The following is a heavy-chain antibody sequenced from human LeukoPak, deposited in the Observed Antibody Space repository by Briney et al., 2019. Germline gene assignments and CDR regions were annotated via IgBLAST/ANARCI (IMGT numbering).Heavy chain of an antibody. J-gene: IGHJ4*02. D-gene: IGHD5-18*01. CDR2: IYTSGST. Sequence: SETLSLTCAVYGGSFSGYYWSWIRQPAGKGLEWIGLIYTSGSTSYNPSLKSRVTVSVDTSKNQFSLKLSSVTAADTAIYYYARDASRIQLWPLWGQGTLVTVSS. CDR3: ARDASRIQLWPL. CDR1: GGSFSGYY. V-gene: IGHV4-59*10.